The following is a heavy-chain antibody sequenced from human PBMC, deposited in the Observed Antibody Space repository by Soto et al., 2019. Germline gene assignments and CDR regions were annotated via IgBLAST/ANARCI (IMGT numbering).Heavy chain of an antibody. Sequence: QVQLVQSGAEVKKPGSSVKVSCKASGGTFSSYAISWVRQAPGQGLEWLGGIIPIFGTANYAQKFQGRVTITADNSTSTAYTEMSSRRAENTAEYYGAGRSRNSTAAKEVDYWGQGTLVTVSS. CDR3: AGRSRNSTAAKEVDY. CDR1: GGTFSSYA. V-gene: IGHV1-69*06. D-gene: IGHD6-13*01. J-gene: IGHJ4*02. CDR2: IIPIFGTA.